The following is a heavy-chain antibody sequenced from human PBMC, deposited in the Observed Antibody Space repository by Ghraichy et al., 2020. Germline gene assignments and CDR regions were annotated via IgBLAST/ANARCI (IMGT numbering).Heavy chain of an antibody. CDR3: RYYNSGGRAAAFDI. CDR1: GFTLSGYA. CDR2: ISDSGITT. J-gene: IGHJ3*02. D-gene: IGHD3-22*01. Sequence: LSLTCAASGFTLSGYAMNWLHQPPGKGLEWVSFISDSGITTYYADSVKGRFTISRDNARNSLYLQMNSLRDDDTAVYYCRYYNSGGRAAAFDIWGQGTKVIVSS. V-gene: IGHV3-48*02.